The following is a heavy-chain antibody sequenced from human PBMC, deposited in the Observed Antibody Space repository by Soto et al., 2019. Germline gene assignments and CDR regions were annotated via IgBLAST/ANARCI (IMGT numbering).Heavy chain of an antibody. J-gene: IGHJ4*02. CDR3: GRGGRIVAAASVD. Sequence: EVQLVESGGGLVQPRGSLRLSCAVSGLTFSNYWMNWVRQAPGKGLVWVSRINSDGSSTDYADSVKGRFTISRDNARNTLYLEMHSLRAEDTALYYCGRGGRIVAAASVDWGQGTLVTVSS. D-gene: IGHD6-25*01. CDR2: INSDGSST. CDR1: GLTFSNYW. V-gene: IGHV3-74*01.